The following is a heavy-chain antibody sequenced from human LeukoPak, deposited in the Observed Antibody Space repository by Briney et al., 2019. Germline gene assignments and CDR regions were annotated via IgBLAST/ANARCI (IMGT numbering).Heavy chain of an antibody. J-gene: IGHJ4*02. Sequence: GGSLRLSCADSGVTLSNYYMNWIHQAPGKGREWVSYISRSGNTIYYADSVKGRFTISRDNAKNSLYLQMNSLRAEDTAVYYCARRGQQLGKCDYWGQGTLVTVSS. V-gene: IGHV3-11*04. CDR2: ISRSGNTI. CDR1: GVTLSNYY. CDR3: ARRGQQLGKCDY. D-gene: IGHD6-13*01.